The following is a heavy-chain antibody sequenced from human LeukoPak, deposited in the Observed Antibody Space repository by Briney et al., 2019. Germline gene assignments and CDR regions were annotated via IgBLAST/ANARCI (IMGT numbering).Heavy chain of an antibody. CDR3: AKVFNYYYYGMDV. CDR1: GFTFSIYA. CDR2: ISGSGGST. J-gene: IGHJ6*02. Sequence: PGGSLRLSCAASGFTFSIYAMSWVRQAPGKGLEWVSAISGSGGSTYYADSVKGRFTISRDNSKNTLYLQMSSLRAADTAVYYCAKVFNYYYYGMDVWGQGTTVTVSS. V-gene: IGHV3-23*01.